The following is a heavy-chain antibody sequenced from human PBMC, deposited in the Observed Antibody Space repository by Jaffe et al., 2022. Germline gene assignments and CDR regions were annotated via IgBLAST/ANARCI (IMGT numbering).Heavy chain of an antibody. D-gene: IGHD4-17*01. Sequence: QVQLQESGPGLVKPSETLSLTCTVSGGSISSYYWSWIRQPPGKGLEWIGYIYYSGSTNYNPSLKSRVTISVDTSKNQFSLKLSSVTAADTAVYYCARDLPIHDYGDGGWFDPWGQGTLVTVSS. CDR1: GGSISSYY. CDR2: IYYSGST. CDR3: ARDLPIHDYGDGGWFDP. V-gene: IGHV4-59*01. J-gene: IGHJ5*02.